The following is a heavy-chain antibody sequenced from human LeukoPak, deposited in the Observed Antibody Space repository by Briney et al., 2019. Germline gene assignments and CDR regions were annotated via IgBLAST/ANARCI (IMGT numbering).Heavy chain of an antibody. CDR3: ARDPSNSSGRKPYFLY. V-gene: IGHV1-18*01. D-gene: IGHD6-19*01. CDR1: GYSFTRCA. CDR2: ISTYNRDT. Sequence: GASVKVSFMSSGYSFTRCAIMWVRQAPGQGLEWMGWISTYNRDTNYEQKLQGKAPMTTDTSTSTAYMELRSLTSDDTTVYYCARDPSNSSGRKPYFLYWGQKPVVTLSS. J-gene: IGHJ4*02.